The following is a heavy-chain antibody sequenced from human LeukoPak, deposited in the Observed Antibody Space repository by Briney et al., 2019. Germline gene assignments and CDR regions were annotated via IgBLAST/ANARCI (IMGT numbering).Heavy chain of an antibody. CDR1: GFTFSSYS. J-gene: IGHJ3*02. CDR3: ARDRGITIFGAASPDAFDI. CDR2: ISSSSSYI. D-gene: IGHD3-3*01. V-gene: IGHV3-21*01. Sequence: GSLRLSCAASGFTFSSYSMNWVRQAPGKGLEWVSSISSSSSYIYYADSVKGRFTISRDNAKNSLYLQMNSLRAEDTAVYYCARDRGITIFGAASPDAFDIWGQGTMVTVSS.